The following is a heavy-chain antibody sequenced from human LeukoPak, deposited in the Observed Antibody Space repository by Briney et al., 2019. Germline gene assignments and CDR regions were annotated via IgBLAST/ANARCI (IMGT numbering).Heavy chain of an antibody. CDR2: INPNSGGT. Sequence: ASVKVSCKASGYTFTGYYMHWVRQAPGQGLEWLGWINPNSGGTNYAQKFQGRVTMTRDTSISTAYMELSRLRSDDTAVYYCAIGVIAAAGYDYWGQGTLVTVSS. D-gene: IGHD6-13*01. CDR1: GYTFTGYY. V-gene: IGHV1-2*02. CDR3: AIGVIAAAGYDY. J-gene: IGHJ4*02.